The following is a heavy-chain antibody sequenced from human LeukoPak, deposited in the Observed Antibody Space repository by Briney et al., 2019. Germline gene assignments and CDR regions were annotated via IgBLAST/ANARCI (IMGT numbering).Heavy chain of an antibody. CDR2: IYPGDSDA. J-gene: IGHJ2*01. V-gene: IGHV5-51*01. Sequence: GESLKISCKGSGYSFTSYWIGWVRQMPGKGLEWRGIIYPGDSDARYSPSFQGQVTISADKSISTAYLQWTSLKASDTAIYYCARSPRKYWYFDLWGRGTLVTVSS. CDR1: GYSFTSYW. CDR3: ARSPRKYWYFDL.